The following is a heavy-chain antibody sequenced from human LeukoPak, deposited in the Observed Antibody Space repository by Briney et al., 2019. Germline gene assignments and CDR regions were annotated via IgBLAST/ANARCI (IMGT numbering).Heavy chain of an antibody. V-gene: IGHV3-73*01. CDR1: GFTFSGSA. J-gene: IGHJ4*02. CDR2: IRSKANSYAT. Sequence: PGGSLRLSCAASGFTFSGSAMHWVRQASGKGLEWVGRIRSKANSYATAYAASAKGRFTISRDDSKNTAYLQMNSLKTEDTAVYYCVHGTEDYDSSGYYDYWGQGTLVTVSS. CDR3: VHGTEDYDSSGYYDY. D-gene: IGHD3-22*01.